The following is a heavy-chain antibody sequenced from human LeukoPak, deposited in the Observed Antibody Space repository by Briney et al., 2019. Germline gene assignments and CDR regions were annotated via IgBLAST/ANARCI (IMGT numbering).Heavy chain of an antibody. V-gene: IGHV4-39*07. CDR2: IYHSGST. J-gene: IGHJ3*02. D-gene: IGHD3-22*01. Sequence: SETLSPTCTVSGGSISSSSYYWGWLRPPPGKGLEWIGSIYHSGSTYYNPSLKSRVTMSPDTSKNQFSLKLSSVTAADTAVYYCARDGPYYYDSSGYYDAFDIWGQGTMVTVSS. CDR3: ARDGPYYYDSSGYYDAFDI. CDR1: GGSISSSSYY.